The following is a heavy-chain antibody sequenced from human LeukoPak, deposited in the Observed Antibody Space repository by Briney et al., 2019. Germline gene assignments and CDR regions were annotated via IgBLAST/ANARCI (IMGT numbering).Heavy chain of an antibody. CDR2: INPNGGVT. V-gene: IGHV1-2*02. Sequence: ASVKVPCKASGYIFTGYYMHWVRQAPGQGLEWMGWINPNGGVTKYAQNFQGRVTVTRDTSISTAYMELSRLRSDDTTVYYCARWNYDVLTTSHYGMDVWGQGTTVTVS. D-gene: IGHD3-9*01. CDR1: GYIFTGYY. CDR3: ARWNYDVLTTSHYGMDV. J-gene: IGHJ6*02.